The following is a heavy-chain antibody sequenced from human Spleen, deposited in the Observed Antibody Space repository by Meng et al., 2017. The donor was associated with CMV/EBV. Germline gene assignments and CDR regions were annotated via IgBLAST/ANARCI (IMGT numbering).Heavy chain of an antibody. CDR2: INPNSGGT. J-gene: IGHJ4*02. D-gene: IGHD3-22*01. V-gene: IGHV1-2*02. Sequence: QVRLVQSGARLKKPGASVKVSCTASGYTFTGYYMHWVRQAPGQGLEWMGWINPNSGGTNYAQKFQGRVTMTRDTSISTAYMELSRLRSDDTAVYYCARPAPETEVVIHFDYWGQGTLVTVSS. CDR1: GYTFTGYY. CDR3: ARPAPETEVVIHFDY.